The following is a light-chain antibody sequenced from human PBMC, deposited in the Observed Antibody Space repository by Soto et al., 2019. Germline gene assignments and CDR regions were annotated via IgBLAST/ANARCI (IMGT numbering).Light chain of an antibody. Sequence: EIVLTQSPATLSLSPGERATLSCRASQSVSSYLAWYQQKPGQAPRLLIYDASNRATGIPTRFSGSGFGTDFTLTISNLEPEDFAVYYCQQRSNWPRTFGQGTQLEIK. CDR3: QQRSNWPRT. J-gene: IGKJ2*01. CDR1: QSVSSY. V-gene: IGKV3-11*01. CDR2: DAS.